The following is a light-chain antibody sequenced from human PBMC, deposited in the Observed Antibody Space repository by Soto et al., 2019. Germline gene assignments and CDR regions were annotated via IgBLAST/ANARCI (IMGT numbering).Light chain of an antibody. V-gene: IGKV1-5*01. CDR2: DAS. J-gene: IGKJ1*01. CDR1: QSISSW. Sequence: DIQMTQSPSTLSASVGDRVTNTCRSSQSISSWLAWYQQKPGKAPKLLIYDASSLESGFPSRFSGSGSGTEFTLTISSLQPDDFATYYCQQYNSYSTFGQGTKVDIK. CDR3: QQYNSYST.